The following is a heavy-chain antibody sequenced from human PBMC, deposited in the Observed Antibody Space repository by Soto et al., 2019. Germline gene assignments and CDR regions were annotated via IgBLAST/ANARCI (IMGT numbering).Heavy chain of an antibody. J-gene: IGHJ6*02. Sequence: PGGSLRLSCAASGFTFDDYTMHWVRQATGQGLERVSLISWDGGSTYYADSVKGRFTISRDNSKNSLYLQMNSLRTEDTALYYCAKDGVPVAHYYYRMDVWGQGTGVTVCS. D-gene: IGHD6-19*01. CDR3: AKDGVPVAHYYYRMDV. V-gene: IGHV3-43*01. CDR2: ISWDGGST. CDR1: GFTFDDYT.